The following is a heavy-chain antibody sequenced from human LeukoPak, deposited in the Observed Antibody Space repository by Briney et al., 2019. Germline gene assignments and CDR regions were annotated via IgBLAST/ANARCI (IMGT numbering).Heavy chain of an antibody. CDR3: ARDRSGYCSSISCYWGSFDY. CDR2: ISSDGSNR. J-gene: IGHJ4*02. V-gene: IGHV3-30-3*01. D-gene: IGHD2-2*01. CDR1: GFTFSSYA. Sequence: GGSLSLSCSASGFTFSSYAMHWVRQAPGKGLEWVAVISSDGSNRYHAYSVKGRFTISRDNSKNTLYLQMNSLRAEDTAVYYCARDRSGYCSSISCYWGSFDYWGRGTLVTVSS.